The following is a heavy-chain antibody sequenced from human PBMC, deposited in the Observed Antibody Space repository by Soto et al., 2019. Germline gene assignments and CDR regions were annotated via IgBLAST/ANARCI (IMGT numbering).Heavy chain of an antibody. D-gene: IGHD1-7*01. CDR3: ARVLHKEAELYFDY. J-gene: IGHJ4*02. CDR1: GFTFSSYW. CDR2: IKQDGSEK. Sequence: GGSLRLSCAASGFTFSSYWMSWVRQAPGKGLEWVANIKQDGSEKYYVDSVKGRFTISRDNAKNSLYLQMNSLRAEDTAVYYCARVLHKEAELYFDYWGQGTLVTVSA. V-gene: IGHV3-7*01.